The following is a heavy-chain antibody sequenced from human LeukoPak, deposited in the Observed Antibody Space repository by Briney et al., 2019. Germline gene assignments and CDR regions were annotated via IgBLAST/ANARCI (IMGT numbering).Heavy chain of an antibody. Sequence: SVKVSCKASGGTFSSYAISWVRQAPGQGLEWMGGIIPIFGTANYAQKFQGRVTITADEPTSTAYMELSSLRSEDTAVYYCAGSSSSRRIPFNWGQGTLVTVSS. V-gene: IGHV1-69*13. CDR1: GGTFSSYA. CDR2: IIPIFGTA. J-gene: IGHJ4*02. D-gene: IGHD6-6*01. CDR3: AGSSSSRRIPFN.